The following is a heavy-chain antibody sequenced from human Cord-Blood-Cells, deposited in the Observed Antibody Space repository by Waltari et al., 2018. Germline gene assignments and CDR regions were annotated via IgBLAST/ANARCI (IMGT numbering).Heavy chain of an antibody. CDR2: IWYDGSNK. Sequence: SSYGMHWVRQAPGKGLEWVAVIWYDGSNKYYADSVKGRFTISRDNSKNTLYLQMNSLRAEDTAVYYCARGSSVDYWGQGTLVTVSS. D-gene: IGHD3-10*01. CDR3: ARGSSVDY. V-gene: IGHV3-33*01. J-gene: IGHJ4*02. CDR1: SSYG.